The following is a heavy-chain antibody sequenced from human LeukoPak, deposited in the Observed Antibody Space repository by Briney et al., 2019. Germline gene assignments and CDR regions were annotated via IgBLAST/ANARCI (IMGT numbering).Heavy chain of an antibody. Sequence: GGSLRLSCAASGFTFSSYTMNWVHQAPGKGLEWVSSIRSSSSYMDYADSVRGRFTISRDNAKNSLYLRMNSLRVEDTAVYYCARQPRAAAALNWFDPWGQGTLVTVSS. CDR3: ARQPRAAAALNWFDP. V-gene: IGHV3-21*04. J-gene: IGHJ5*02. CDR1: GFTFSSYT. D-gene: IGHD6-13*01. CDR2: IRSSSSYM.